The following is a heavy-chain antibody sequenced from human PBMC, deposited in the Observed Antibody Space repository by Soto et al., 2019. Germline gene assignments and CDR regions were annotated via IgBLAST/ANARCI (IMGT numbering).Heavy chain of an antibody. J-gene: IGHJ4*02. CDR1: GFTFSSYS. CDR3: ARDGVYGGYAGVTPGLFDY. D-gene: IGHD1-26*01. V-gene: IGHV3-48*01. CDR2: ISSSSSTI. Sequence: GGSLRLSCAASGFTFSSYSMNWVRQAPGKGLEWVSYISSSSSTIYYADSVKGRFTISRDNAKNSLYLQMNSLRAEDTAVYYCARDGVYGGYAGVTPGLFDYWGQGTLVTVSS.